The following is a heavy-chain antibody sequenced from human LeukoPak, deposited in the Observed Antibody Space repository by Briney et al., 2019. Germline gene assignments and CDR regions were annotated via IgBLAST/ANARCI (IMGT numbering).Heavy chain of an antibody. D-gene: IGHD2-2*01. Sequence: ASVSVSCKASGYTFTGYYMHWVRQAPGQGLEWMGWINPKSGGTAYAQKFQGRVTMTRDTSINTAFMELNRLTSDDTAVYYCARDLAAISTGSHNWFDPWGQGTLVTVSS. V-gene: IGHV1-2*02. CDR3: ARDLAAISTGSHNWFDP. CDR2: INPKSGGT. CDR1: GYTFTGYY. J-gene: IGHJ5*02.